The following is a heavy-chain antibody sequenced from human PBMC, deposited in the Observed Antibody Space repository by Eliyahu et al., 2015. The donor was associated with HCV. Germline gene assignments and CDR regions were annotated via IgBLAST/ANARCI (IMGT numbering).Heavy chain of an antibody. CDR2: INPKSGAT. Sequence: QVRLVQSGADVRRPGASVKVSCRAAGYTLSDFYLHWVRQAPGQGLEWMGWINPKSGATNYAQNFYGRVTMTRDTSMTTAYMELTSLKSDDSAVYYCARDFSETSSFSYYYHGMDVWGQGTTVTVSS. CDR1: GYTLSDFY. CDR3: ARDFSETSSFSYYYHGMDV. J-gene: IGHJ6*02. D-gene: IGHD2-2*01. V-gene: IGHV1-2*02.